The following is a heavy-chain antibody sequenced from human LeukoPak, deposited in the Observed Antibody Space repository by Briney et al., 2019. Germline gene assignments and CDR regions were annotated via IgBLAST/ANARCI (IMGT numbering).Heavy chain of an antibody. D-gene: IGHD4-17*01. CDR2: ISSSSSYI. Sequence: GGSLRLSCAASGFTFSSYSMNWVRQAPGKGLEWVSSISSSSSYIYYADSVKGRFTISRDNAKNSLYLQMNSLRAEDTVVYYCARERGGDYGDYEWYYYGMDVWGQGTTVTVSS. CDR1: GFTFSSYS. J-gene: IGHJ6*02. CDR3: ARERGGDYGDYEWYYYGMDV. V-gene: IGHV3-21*01.